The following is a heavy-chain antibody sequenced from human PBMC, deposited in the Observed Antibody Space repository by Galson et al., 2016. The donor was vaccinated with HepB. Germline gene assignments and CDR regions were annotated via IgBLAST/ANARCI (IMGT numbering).Heavy chain of an antibody. CDR1: GDSVSSTSVT. J-gene: IGHJ6*02. V-gene: IGHV6-1*01. CDR3: VRDRKYGSGSPYRMDA. CDR2: TYYRLKWHH. D-gene: IGHD3-10*01. Sequence: CAISGDSVSSTSVTWNWIRQSPSGGLEWLGRTYYRLKWHHEFSVSVESRITINPDTSKNQVSLQLTSVTPEDTAIYYCVRDRKYGSGSPYRMDAWGQGTTVTVSS.